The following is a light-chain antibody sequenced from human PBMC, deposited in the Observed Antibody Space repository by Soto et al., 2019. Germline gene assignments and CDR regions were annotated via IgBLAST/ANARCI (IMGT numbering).Light chain of an antibody. Sequence: IRMTQSPSSLSASTGDTVTISCRASQDIGSVLAWYQQKPGTAPKVLISGASNLHGGVPSRFSGSGSGTDFTLTISHLQSEDFATYYCQHYLNYPITFGQGTRL. CDR3: QHYLNYPIT. CDR2: GAS. CDR1: QDIGSV. V-gene: IGKV1-8*01. J-gene: IGKJ5*01.